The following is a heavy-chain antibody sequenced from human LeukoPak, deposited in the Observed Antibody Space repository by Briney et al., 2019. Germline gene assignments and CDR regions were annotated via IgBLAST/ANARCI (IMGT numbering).Heavy chain of an antibody. CDR2: ISGSGGST. V-gene: IGHV3-23*01. CDR1: GFTFNSYA. CDR3: AKNVSNTRGSRYFDL. D-gene: IGHD3-16*01. J-gene: IGHJ2*01. Sequence: GGSLRLSCAVSGFTFNSYAMRWVRQAPGKGPEWVSGISGSGGSTSYADSVKGRFTISRDNFKNTLYLQMNSLRAEDTAVYYCAKNVSNTRGSRYFDLWGRGTLVTVSS.